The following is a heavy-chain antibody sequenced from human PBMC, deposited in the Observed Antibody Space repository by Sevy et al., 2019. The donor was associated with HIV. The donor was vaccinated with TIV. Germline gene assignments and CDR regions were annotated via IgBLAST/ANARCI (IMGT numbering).Heavy chain of an antibody. V-gene: IGHV7-4-1*02. CDR2: IDTNTRNP. J-gene: IGHJ1*01. CDR3: ARATPATSFLVPRGFQL. Sequence: GAVKVSCKASGYSFTTYVINWVRQAPRQGLERMGWIDTNTRNPTYAQAFTGRFVFYLDSSVSTAYLQISSLKAEDTAFYYCARATPATSFLVPRGFQLWGQGTLVNVSS. D-gene: IGHD2-2*01. CDR1: GYSFTTYV.